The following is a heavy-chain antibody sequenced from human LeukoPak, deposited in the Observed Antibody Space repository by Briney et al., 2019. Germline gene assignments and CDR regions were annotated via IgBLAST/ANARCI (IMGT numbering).Heavy chain of an antibody. CDR2: ISSSSSYI. Sequence: GGSLRLSCAASGFTFSSYSMNWVRQAPGKGLEWVSSISSSSSYIYYADSVKGRFTISRDNSKNTLYLQMNSLRAEDTAVYYCARDRATDYYMDVWGKGTTVTVSS. V-gene: IGHV3-21*01. J-gene: IGHJ6*03. CDR1: GFTFSSYS. CDR3: ARDRATDYYMDV.